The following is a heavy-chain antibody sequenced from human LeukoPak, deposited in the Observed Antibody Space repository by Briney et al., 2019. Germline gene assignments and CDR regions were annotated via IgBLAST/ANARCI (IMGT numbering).Heavy chain of an antibody. CDR2: ISYDGSDK. D-gene: IGHD6-19*01. CDR1: GFTFSSYA. V-gene: IGHV3-30*04. CDR3: ARVGSSGWYFRDAFDI. Sequence: GGSLRLSCAASGFTFSSYAMHWVRQAPGKGLEWVAVISYDGSDKYYADSVKGRFTISRDNSQNTLYLQMNSLRVEDTAVYYCARVGSSGWYFRDAFDIWGQGTMVTVSS. J-gene: IGHJ3*02.